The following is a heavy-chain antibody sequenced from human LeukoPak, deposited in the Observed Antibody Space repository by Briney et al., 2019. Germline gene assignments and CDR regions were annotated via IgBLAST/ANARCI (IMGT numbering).Heavy chain of an antibody. V-gene: IGHV4-34*01. D-gene: IGHD5-12*01. CDR1: GGSFSGCY. CDR3: ARGGVVAPVDY. Sequence: PSETLSLTCAVYGGSFSGCYWSWIRQPPGKGLEWIGEINHSGSTNYNPPLKSRVTISVDTSKNQFSLKLSSVTAADTAVYYCARGGVVAPVDYWGQGTLVTVSS. J-gene: IGHJ4*02. CDR2: INHSGST.